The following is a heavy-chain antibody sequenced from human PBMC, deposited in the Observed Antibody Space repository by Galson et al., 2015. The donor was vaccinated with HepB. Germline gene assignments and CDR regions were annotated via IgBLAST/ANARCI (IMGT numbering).Heavy chain of an antibody. CDR1: GVTFSSYA. CDR2: ITGSGDRT. V-gene: IGHV3-23*01. Sequence: LRLSCAASGVTFSSYAMGWVRQAPGKGLQWVSGITGSGDRTHYADYVMGRFTISRDNSKNILFLQMSSLSAEDTATYYCVKDQDDIFSPFYGLDVWGQGTTVTVAS. J-gene: IGHJ6*02. CDR3: VKDQDDIFSPFYGLDV. D-gene: IGHD3-9*01.